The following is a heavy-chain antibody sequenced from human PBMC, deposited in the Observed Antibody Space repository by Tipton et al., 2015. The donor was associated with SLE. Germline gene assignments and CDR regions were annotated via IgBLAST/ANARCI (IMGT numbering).Heavy chain of an antibody. J-gene: IGHJ4*02. V-gene: IGHV3-23*01. CDR2: ISGSGGST. D-gene: IGHD1-26*01. CDR1: GFTVSSNY. CDR3: GDGGSDY. Sequence: SLRLSCAASGFTVSSNYMSWVRQAPGKGLEWVSAISGSGGSTYYADSVKGRFTISRDNSKNTLYLQMNSLRAEDTAVYFCGDGGSDYWGQGTLVTVSS.